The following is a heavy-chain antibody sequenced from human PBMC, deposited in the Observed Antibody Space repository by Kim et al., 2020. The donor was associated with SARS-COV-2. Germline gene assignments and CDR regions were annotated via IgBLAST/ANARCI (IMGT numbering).Heavy chain of an antibody. V-gene: IGHV3-23*01. CDR2: ISGSGKTT. D-gene: IGHD3-9*01. CDR1: GFPFSDYA. CDR3: AKDKTTWLPPDWFDS. J-gene: IGHJ5*01. Sequence: GGSLRLSCVASGFPFSDYAMNWVRQAPGKGLEWVSGISGSGKTTYDADSVKGRFSISRDNSKNMLFLQMNSLRVEDTACYYCAKDKTTWLPPDWFDSWGQGTVVAVSS.